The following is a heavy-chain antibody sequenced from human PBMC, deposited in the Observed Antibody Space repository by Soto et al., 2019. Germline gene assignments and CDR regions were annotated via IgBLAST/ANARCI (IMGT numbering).Heavy chain of an antibody. CDR2: IYWDDHK. CDR3: SHKAPYGGNSFDY. V-gene: IGHV2-5*02. Sequence: QITLKESGPTLVKPTQTLTLTCTFSGFSLSPSGVGVDWIRQPPGKALEWLALIYWDDHKRYSPSLNSRLTITQDPSQNQVLLTLTNLHPVDTATYYFSHKAPYGGNSFDYWGQGILVTVSS. CDR1: GFSLSPSGVG. J-gene: IGHJ4*02. D-gene: IGHD2-15*01.